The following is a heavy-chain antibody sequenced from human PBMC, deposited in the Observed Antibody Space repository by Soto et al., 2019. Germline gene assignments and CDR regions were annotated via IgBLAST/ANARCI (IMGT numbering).Heavy chain of an antibody. Sequence: SLMMSHTCSVSGGYIVSNCGSWILQPPGKGLEWIAYIYYSGSTNYSPSLKSRVTISVDTSKNQFSLKLRSVTATDKALYYCARGTLYYYYMDVWGKGPSLTVSS. CDR1: GGYIVSNC. CDR2: IYYSGST. CDR3: ARGTLYYYYMDV. D-gene: IGHD3-10*01. J-gene: IGHJ6*03. V-gene: IGHV4-59*01.